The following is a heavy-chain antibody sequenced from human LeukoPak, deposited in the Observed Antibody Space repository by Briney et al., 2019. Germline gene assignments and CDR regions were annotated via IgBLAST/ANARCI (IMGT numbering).Heavy chain of an antibody. CDR3: ASPQSVVVPAAIDYYYYYMDV. D-gene: IGHD2-2*02. CDR2: ISVYNGNT. CDR1: GYTFTSYG. V-gene: IGHV1-18*01. Sequence: GASVKVSCKASGYTFTSYGISWVRQAPGQGLEWMGWISVYNGNTNYAQKPQGRVTMTTDTSTSTAYMELRSLRSDDTAVYYCASPQSVVVPAAIDYYYYYMDVWGKGTTVTVSS. J-gene: IGHJ6*03.